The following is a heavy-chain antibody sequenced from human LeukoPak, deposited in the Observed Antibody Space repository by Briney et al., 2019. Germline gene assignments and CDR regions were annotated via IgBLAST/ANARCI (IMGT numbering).Heavy chain of an antibody. CDR3: ARDSGTTGEVKFDP. V-gene: IGHV4-4*07. CDR1: GGSISSYC. CDR2: IYTSGST. Sequence: PSETPSLTCTVSGGSISSYCWSWIRQPAGKGLEWIGRIYTSGSTTYNPSLKSRVTMSVDTSKNQFSLKLSSVTAADTAVYYCARDSGTTGEVKFDPWGQGTLVTVSS. J-gene: IGHJ5*02. D-gene: IGHD3-10*01.